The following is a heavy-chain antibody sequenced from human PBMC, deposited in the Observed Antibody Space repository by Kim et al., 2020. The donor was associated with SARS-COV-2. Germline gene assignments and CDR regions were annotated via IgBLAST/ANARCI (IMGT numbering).Heavy chain of an antibody. V-gene: IGHV3-23*01. CDR2: ISGYDDNT. CDR3: GKEQRGASGSNYYGMDV. Sequence: GGSLRLSCAASGFTFNNCAMSWVRQAPGKGLEWVSGISGYDDNTNYAESVKVRFTISRDNSKNTLYLQMNSLRVDDTALYYCGKEQRGASGSNYYGMDVWGQGTTVIVSS. CDR1: GFTFNNCA. D-gene: IGHD3-10*01. J-gene: IGHJ6*02.